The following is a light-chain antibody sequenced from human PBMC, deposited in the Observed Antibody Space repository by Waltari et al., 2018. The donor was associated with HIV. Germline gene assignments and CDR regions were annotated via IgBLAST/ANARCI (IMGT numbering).Light chain of an antibody. J-gene: IGLJ2*01. Sequence: QSALTQPPSVSGSPGPSVTISCSGTSSDVGSFNRVLWYQQPPGTAPKLMIYEVNNRPSGVPDRFSGSKSGNTASLTISGLQPEDEADYYCSSYTTSSTVLFGGGTKLTVL. CDR3: SSYTTSSTVL. CDR2: EVN. V-gene: IGLV2-18*02. CDR1: SSDVGSFNR.